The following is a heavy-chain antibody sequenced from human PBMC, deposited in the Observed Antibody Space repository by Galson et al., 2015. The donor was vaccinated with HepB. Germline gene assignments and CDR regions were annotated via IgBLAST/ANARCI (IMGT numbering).Heavy chain of an antibody. Sequence: SVKVSCKASGGTFSSYTISWVRQAPGQGLEWMGRIIPIFGIANYAQKFQGRVTITADKSTSTAYMELSSLRSEDTAVYYCARDRGVVVTAIDAFDIWGQGTMVTVSS. V-gene: IGHV1-69*04. CDR3: ARDRGVVVTAIDAFDI. CDR2: IIPIFGIA. D-gene: IGHD2-21*02. J-gene: IGHJ3*02. CDR1: GGTFSSYT.